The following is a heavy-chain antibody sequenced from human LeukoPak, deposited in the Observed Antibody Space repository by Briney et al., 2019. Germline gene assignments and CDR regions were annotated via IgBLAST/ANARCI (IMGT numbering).Heavy chain of an antibody. J-gene: IGHJ6*03. Sequence: GASVKVSCKASGYTFVNYYMHWVRQAPGQGLEWMGWISGYNGNTKYTQKFQSRVTMTTDTSTSTAYMGLRSLRSDDTAVYYCARDGKIFGGLRNNMDVWGKGTTVTVSS. CDR1: GYTFVNYY. CDR2: ISGYNGNT. D-gene: IGHD3-3*01. CDR3: ARDGKIFGGLRNNMDV. V-gene: IGHV1-18*04.